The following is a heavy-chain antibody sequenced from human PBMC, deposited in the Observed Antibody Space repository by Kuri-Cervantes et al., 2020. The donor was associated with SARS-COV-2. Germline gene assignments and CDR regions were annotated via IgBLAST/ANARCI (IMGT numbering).Heavy chain of an antibody. J-gene: IGHJ6*02. D-gene: IGHD1-7*01. CDR1: GFSFSSYA. V-gene: IGHV3-23*01. CDR2: ISGSGTGA. CDR3: AKDPTATTEYYYAMDV. Sequence: GGSLRLSCAASGFSFSSYAMSWVRQAPGKGLEWVSVISGSGTGAYYADSVKGRFTISRDSSKDTLYLQMNSLRAEDTAVYFCAKDPTATTEYYYAMDVWGQGTTVTVSS.